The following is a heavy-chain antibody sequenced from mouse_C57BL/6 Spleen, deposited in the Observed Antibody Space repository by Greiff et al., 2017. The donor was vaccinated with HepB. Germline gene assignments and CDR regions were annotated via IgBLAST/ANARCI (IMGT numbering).Heavy chain of an antibody. CDR2: INPGSGGT. D-gene: IGHD2-4*01. CDR3: ARCYDYVFYFDY. Sequence: QVQLQQSGAELVRPGTSVKVSCKASGYAFTNYLIEWVKQRPGQGLEWIGVINPGSGGTNYNEKFKGKATLTADKSSSTAYMQLSSLTSEDSAVYFCARCYDYVFYFDYWGQGTTLTVSS. J-gene: IGHJ2*01. CDR1: GYAFTNYL. V-gene: IGHV1-54*01.